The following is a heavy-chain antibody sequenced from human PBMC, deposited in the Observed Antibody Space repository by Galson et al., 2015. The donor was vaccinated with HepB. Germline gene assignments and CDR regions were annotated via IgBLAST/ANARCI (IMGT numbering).Heavy chain of an antibody. CDR3: ARGYSSSWYAGYYYYYGMDV. D-gene: IGHD6-13*01. V-gene: IGHV1-2*04. Sequence: SVKVSCKASGYTFTGYYMHWVRQAPGQGLEWMGWINPNSGGTNYAQKFQGWVTMTRDTSISTAYMELSRLRSDDTAVYYCARGYSSSWYAGYYYYYGMDVWGQGTTVTVSS. CDR2: INPNSGGT. CDR1: GYTFTGYY. J-gene: IGHJ6*02.